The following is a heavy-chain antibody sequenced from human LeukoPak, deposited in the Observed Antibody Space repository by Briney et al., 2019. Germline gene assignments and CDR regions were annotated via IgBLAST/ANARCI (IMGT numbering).Heavy chain of an antibody. Sequence: PGGSLRLSCAASGITFNYNMNWVRQAPGKGLEWVSSISNSGGNIDYADSVKGRFTISRDNAKNSLFLQMNSLRAEDTALYYCAKDIGRINYYDSRGHFDYWGQGTLVTVSS. CDR1: GITFNYN. D-gene: IGHD3-22*01. CDR2: ISNSGGNI. J-gene: IGHJ4*02. V-gene: IGHV3-21*01. CDR3: AKDIGRINYYDSRGHFDY.